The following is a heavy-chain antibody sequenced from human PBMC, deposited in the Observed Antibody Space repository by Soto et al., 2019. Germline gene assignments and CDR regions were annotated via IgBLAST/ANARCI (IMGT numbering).Heavy chain of an antibody. CDR2: IERYGSEK. CDR3: ARVRACDYGIDY. V-gene: IGHV3-7*01. CDR1: GFMFGSYW. Sequence: PGGSLRLSCTASGFMFGSYWMTWVSHGPGKGLQWVANIERYGSEKYYVDSVKGRFTISRDNADNSLFLDMNNLRVDDTAIYYCARVRACDYGIDYWGHGALVTVSS. J-gene: IGHJ4*01. D-gene: IGHD4-17*01.